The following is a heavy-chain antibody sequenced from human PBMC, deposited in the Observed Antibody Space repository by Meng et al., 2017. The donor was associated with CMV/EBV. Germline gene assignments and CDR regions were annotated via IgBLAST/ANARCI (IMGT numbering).Heavy chain of an antibody. D-gene: IGHD2-8*01. CDR2: ISSSGSTI. J-gene: IGHJ6*02. V-gene: IGHV3-11*04. CDR1: GFTFSDYY. CDR3: ARGYCTNGVCYREPYYGMDV. Sequence: SLKISCAASGFTFSDYYMSWIRQAPGKGLEWVSYISSSGSTIYYADSVKGRFTISRDNSKNTLYLQMNSLRAEDTAVYYCARGYCTNGVCYREPYYGMDVWGQGTTVTVSS.